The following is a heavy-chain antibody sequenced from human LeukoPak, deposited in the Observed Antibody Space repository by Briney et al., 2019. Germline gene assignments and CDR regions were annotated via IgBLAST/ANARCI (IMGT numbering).Heavy chain of an antibody. V-gene: IGHV3-7*01. CDR3: AKSRSYYDSSGYRDFYYYMDV. D-gene: IGHD3-22*01. J-gene: IGHJ6*03. Sequence: GGSLRLSCEASGFTFSNYWMSWVRQAPGKGLEWVANIKHDGSEKYYVDSVKGRFTISRDNGKNSLYVQMSSLSVEDTALYYCAKSRSYYDSSGYRDFYYYMDVWGKGTTVTVSS. CDR2: IKHDGSEK. CDR1: GFTFSNYW.